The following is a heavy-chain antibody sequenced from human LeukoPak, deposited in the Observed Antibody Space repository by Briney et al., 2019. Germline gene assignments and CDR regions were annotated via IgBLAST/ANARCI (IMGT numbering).Heavy chain of an antibody. D-gene: IGHD2-2*01. CDR2: INSDGSST. J-gene: IGHJ6*03. Sequence: GRSLRLSCAASGFTFDDYVMHWVRQAPGKGLVWVSRINSDGSSTSYADSVKGRFTISRDNAKNTLYLQMNSLRAEDTAVYYCARGAARRAYCSSTSCYSYYYYYMDVWGKGTTVTISS. CDR1: GFTFDDYV. V-gene: IGHV3-74*01. CDR3: ARGAARRAYCSSTSCYSYYYYYMDV.